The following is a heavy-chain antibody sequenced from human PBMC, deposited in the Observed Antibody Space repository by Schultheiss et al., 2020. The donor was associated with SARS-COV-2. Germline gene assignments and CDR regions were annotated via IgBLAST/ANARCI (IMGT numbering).Heavy chain of an antibody. CDR2: ISSSSSYI. CDR1: GFTFSSYS. Sequence: GGSLRLSCAASGFTFSSYSMNWVHQAPGKGLEWVSSISSSSSYIYYADSVKGRFTISRDNAKNSLYLQMNSLRAEDTAVYYCARAPNRLPGWPFDLWGRGTLVTVSS. D-gene: IGHD2-15*01. CDR3: ARAPNRLPGWPFDL. J-gene: IGHJ2*01. V-gene: IGHV3-21*01.